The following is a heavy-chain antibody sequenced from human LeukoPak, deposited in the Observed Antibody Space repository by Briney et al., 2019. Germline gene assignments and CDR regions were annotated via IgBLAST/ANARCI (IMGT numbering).Heavy chain of an antibody. D-gene: IGHD3-10*01. J-gene: IGHJ5*02. Sequence: PGGSLRLSCAASGFTFSRYWMHWVRQAPGKGLVWVSRINSDGRSTSYADSVEGRFTISRDNAKNTLYLQMNSLRAEDTAVYYCARDTGYYGSGSYYQPYNWFDPWGERALVTVSS. CDR3: ARDTGYYGSGSYYQPYNWFDP. CDR1: GFTFSRYW. V-gene: IGHV3-74*01. CDR2: INSDGRST.